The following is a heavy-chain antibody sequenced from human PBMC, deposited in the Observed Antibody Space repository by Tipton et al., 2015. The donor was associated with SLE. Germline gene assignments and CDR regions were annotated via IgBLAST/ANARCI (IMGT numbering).Heavy chain of an antibody. CDR3: ARGFSGDWDDAFDI. Sequence: VQSGAEVKKPGASVKVSCKASGYTFTSYDINWVRQATGQGPEWMGWMNPNSGNTGYAQKFQGRVTITRNTSISTAYMELSSLRSEDTAVYYCARGFSGDWDDAFDIWGQGTMVTVSS. CDR2: MNPNSGNT. V-gene: IGHV1-8*03. CDR1: GYTFTSYD. J-gene: IGHJ3*02. D-gene: IGHD3/OR15-3a*01.